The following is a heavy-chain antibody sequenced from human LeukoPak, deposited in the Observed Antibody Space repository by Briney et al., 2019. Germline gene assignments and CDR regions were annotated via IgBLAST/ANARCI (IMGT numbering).Heavy chain of an antibody. CDR1: GGSISSYY. Sequence: SETLSLTCTVSGGSISSYYWSWIRQPAGKGLEWIGRIYTSGSTNYNPSLKSRVTMSVDTSKNQFSLKLSTVTAADTAVYYCARGVRYYYDSSGYHFDYWGQGTLVTVSS. V-gene: IGHV4-4*07. J-gene: IGHJ4*02. D-gene: IGHD3-22*01. CDR3: ARGVRYYYDSSGYHFDY. CDR2: IYTSGST.